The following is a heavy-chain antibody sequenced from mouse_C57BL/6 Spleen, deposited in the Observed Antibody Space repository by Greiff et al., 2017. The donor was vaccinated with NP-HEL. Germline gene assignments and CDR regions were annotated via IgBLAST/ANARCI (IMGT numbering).Heavy chain of an antibody. CDR2: IYPGDGDT. CDR3: AREYRNPYYFDY. V-gene: IGHV1-80*01. D-gene: IGHD2-10*02. Sequence: VQLQQSGAELVKPGASVKISCKASGYAFRSYWMNWVKQRPGKGLEWIGQIYPGDGDTNYNGKFKGKATLTADKSSSTAYMQLSSLTSEDSAVYFCAREYRNPYYFDYWGQGATHTVS. CDR1: GYAFRSYW. J-gene: IGHJ2*01.